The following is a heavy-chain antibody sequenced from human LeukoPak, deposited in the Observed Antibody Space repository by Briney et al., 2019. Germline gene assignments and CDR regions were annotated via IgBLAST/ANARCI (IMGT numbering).Heavy chain of an antibody. CDR2: ISYDGSKK. CDR3: ARGSYDILTGYPYYFDY. V-gene: IGHV3-30*04. D-gene: IGHD3-9*01. Sequence: PGGSLRLSCAASGFTFSSYAMHWVRQAPGKGLEWVAVISYDGSKKYYADSVKGRFTISRDNSKNTLYLQMNSLRAEDTAVYYCARGSYDILTGYPYYFDYWGQGTLVTVSS. CDR1: GFTFSSYA. J-gene: IGHJ4*02.